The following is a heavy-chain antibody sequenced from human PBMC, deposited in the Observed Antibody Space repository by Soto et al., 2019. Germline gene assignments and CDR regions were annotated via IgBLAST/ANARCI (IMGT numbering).Heavy chain of an antibody. D-gene: IGHD2-21*02. CDR3: AKYLAYCGGDCYYPSLDAFDM. J-gene: IGHJ3*02. V-gene: IGHV3-23*01. Sequence: EVRLLESGGGLVQPGGSLRLSCAASGLTFSSYALSWVRQAPGKGLEWVSFISGSGDSSRYADSVKGRFTITRDNSKSTLFLHMKSVRAEDTAVYYCAKYLAYCGGDCYYPSLDAFDMWGQGTMVIVSS. CDR2: ISGSGDSS. CDR1: GLTFSSYA.